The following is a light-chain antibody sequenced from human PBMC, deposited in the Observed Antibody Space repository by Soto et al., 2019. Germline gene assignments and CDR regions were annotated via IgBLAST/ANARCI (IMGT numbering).Light chain of an antibody. V-gene: IGKV1-39*01. J-gene: IGKJ2*01. Sequence: DIQMTQSPSSLSASVGDRVTITCRASQSIATSLNWYQQKPGKAPKLLIYAASSLQSGGPSRFSGSGSGTDFTLIISSLQPEDFASYYCQQSYSLPYTFGQGTKLEIK. CDR1: QSIATS. CDR2: AAS. CDR3: QQSYSLPYT.